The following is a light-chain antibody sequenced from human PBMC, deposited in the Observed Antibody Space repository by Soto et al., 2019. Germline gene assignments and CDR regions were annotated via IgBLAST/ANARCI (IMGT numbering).Light chain of an antibody. Sequence: QSVLTQPASVSGSPGQSITISCTGTSRDVGAYNYVSWYQQHPVKAPKLMIYDVSSRPSGISNRFSGSKSGNTASLTISGVQAEDEADYYCSSYASSSTVIFGGGTKVAVL. CDR1: SRDVGAYNY. V-gene: IGLV2-14*01. CDR2: DVS. J-gene: IGLJ2*01. CDR3: SSYASSSTVI.